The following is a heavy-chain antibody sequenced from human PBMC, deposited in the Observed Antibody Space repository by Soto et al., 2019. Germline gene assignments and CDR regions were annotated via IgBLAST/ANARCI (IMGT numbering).Heavy chain of an antibody. CDR3: ARSSDYYGFWSGQDAFDI. J-gene: IGHJ3*02. CDR1: GGSISSGGYY. Sequence: SETLSLTCTVSGGSISSGGYYWSWIRQHPGKGLEWIGYIYYSGSTYYNPSLKSRVTISVDTSKNQFSLKLSSVTAADTAVYYCARSSDYYGFWSGQDAFDIWGQGTMVTVSS. D-gene: IGHD3-3*01. CDR2: IYYSGST. V-gene: IGHV4-31*03.